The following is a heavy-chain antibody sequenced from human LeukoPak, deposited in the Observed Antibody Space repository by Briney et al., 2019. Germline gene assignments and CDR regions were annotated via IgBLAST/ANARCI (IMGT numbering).Heavy chain of an antibody. J-gene: IGHJ4*02. Sequence: SETLSLTCTVSGDSISSGNYWGWIRQPPGKGLVWIGSIYHTGSTYYNLFLKSRVTISVDTSKNQFSLKLSSVTAADTAVYYCILMPGYWGQGILVAVSS. V-gene: IGHV4-38-2*02. CDR1: GDSISSGNY. CDR2: IYHTGST. CDR3: ILMPGY. D-gene: IGHD2-2*01.